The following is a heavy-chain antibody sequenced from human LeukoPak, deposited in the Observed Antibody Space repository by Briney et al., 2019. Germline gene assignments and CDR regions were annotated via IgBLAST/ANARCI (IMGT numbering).Heavy chain of an antibody. CDR1: GFTFSSYS. Sequence: PGGSLRLSCAASGFTFSSYSMNWVRQAPGKGLEWVSSISSSSSYIYYADSVKGRFTISRDNAKNSLYLQMNSLRAEDTAVYYCARVWIQLWATMDVWGKGTTVTVSS. D-gene: IGHD5-18*01. CDR2: ISSSSSYI. CDR3: ARVWIQLWATMDV. J-gene: IGHJ6*03. V-gene: IGHV3-21*01.